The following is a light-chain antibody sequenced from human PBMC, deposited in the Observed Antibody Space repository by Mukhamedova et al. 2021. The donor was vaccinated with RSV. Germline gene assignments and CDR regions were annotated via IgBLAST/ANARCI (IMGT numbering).Light chain of an antibody. CDR3: QQYKGT. J-gene: IGKJ4*01. Sequence: WYQRRVHGKAPKLLIYKASILSSGVPPRFSGSGSGTEFTLTINSLQPDDFATYYCQQYKGTFGGGTKVEIK. V-gene: IGKV1-5*03. CDR2: KAS.